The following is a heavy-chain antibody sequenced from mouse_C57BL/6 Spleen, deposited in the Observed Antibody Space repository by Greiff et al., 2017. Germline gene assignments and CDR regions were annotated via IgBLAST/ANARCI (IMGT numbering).Heavy chain of an antibody. CDR3: ARDYYGLDY. V-gene: IGHV5-17*01. CDR1: GFTFSDYG. CDR2: ISSGSSTI. Sequence: EVKLMESGGGLVKPGGSLKLSCAASGFTFSDYGMHWVRQAPEKGLEWVAYISSGSSTIYYADTVKGRFTISRDNAKNTLFLQMTSVRSEDTAMYYCARDYYGLDYWGQGTTLTVSS. D-gene: IGHD1-1*01. J-gene: IGHJ2*01.